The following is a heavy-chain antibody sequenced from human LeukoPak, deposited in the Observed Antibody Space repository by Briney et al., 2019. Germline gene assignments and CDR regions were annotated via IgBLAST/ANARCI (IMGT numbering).Heavy chain of an antibody. J-gene: IGHJ3*02. CDR1: GGSFSSSSYY. D-gene: IGHD5-18*01. Sequence: PSETLSLTCTVSGGSFSSSSYYWGWIRQPPGKGLKWIGSIYYSGNTYYNPSLKSRVAISVDTSKNQFSLKLSSVTAADTAVYYCARGVMVTRAFDIWGQGTMVTVSS. V-gene: IGHV4-39*07. CDR3: ARGVMVTRAFDI. CDR2: IYYSGNT.